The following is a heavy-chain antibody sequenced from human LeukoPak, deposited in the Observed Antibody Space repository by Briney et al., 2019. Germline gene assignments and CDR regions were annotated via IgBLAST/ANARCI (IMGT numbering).Heavy chain of an antibody. V-gene: IGHV1-69*01. Sequence: SVRVSCKASGGTFSSYAISWVRQAPGQGLEWMAGIIPIFGTANYAQKFQGRVTITADESTSTAYMELSSLRSEDTAVYYCARNSPGLVATIPKFYYYYGMDVWGKGTTVTVSS. CDR2: IIPIFGTA. CDR1: GGTFSSYA. CDR3: ARNSPGLVATIPKFYYYYGMDV. J-gene: IGHJ6*04. D-gene: IGHD5-12*01.